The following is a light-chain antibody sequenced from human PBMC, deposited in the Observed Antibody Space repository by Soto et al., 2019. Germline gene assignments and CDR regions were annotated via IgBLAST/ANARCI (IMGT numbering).Light chain of an antibody. J-gene: IGKJ4*01. V-gene: IGKV1-17*03. CDR2: AAS. CDR3: LQHKSYPLT. CDR1: QDISSY. Sequence: DIQMTQSPSAMSASVGDRVTITCRASQDISSYLAWFQQKPGKVPKRLIYAASSFQSGVPASFSVCGSGTEFTLTISSPQPEDFATYYCLQHKSYPLTFGGGTKVEIK.